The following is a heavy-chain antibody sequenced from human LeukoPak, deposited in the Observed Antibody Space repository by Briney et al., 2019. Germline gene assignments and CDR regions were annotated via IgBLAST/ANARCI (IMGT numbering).Heavy chain of an antibody. Sequence: PSATVSLTCAVSGGSILTTNWWSLVRPPPRKGLEWIGEVHLSGASNYNPSLKSRVNMSMDKSKNKLSLELTSVTAADTAIYYCTRESGAFSPFGFWGQGTLVTVSS. CDR3: TRESGAFSPFGF. CDR1: GGSILTTNW. D-gene: IGHD1-26*01. V-gene: IGHV4-4*02. CDR2: VHLSGAS. J-gene: IGHJ4*02.